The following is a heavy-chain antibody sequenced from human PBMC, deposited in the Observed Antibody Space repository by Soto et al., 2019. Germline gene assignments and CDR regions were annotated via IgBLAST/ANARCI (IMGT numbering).Heavy chain of an antibody. Sequence: ASVKVSCKASGDTFTTYDLNWPRQAPGQRLEWMGWFNTGNGNTKYSQRFQGRVTFTRDTSASTAYMELSSLRSEDTAVYYCARAWYQYDSSGYYPGDYWGQGTLVTVSS. D-gene: IGHD3-22*01. CDR2: FNTGNGNT. CDR1: GDTFTTYD. CDR3: ARAWYQYDSSGYYPGDY. V-gene: IGHV1-3*04. J-gene: IGHJ4*02.